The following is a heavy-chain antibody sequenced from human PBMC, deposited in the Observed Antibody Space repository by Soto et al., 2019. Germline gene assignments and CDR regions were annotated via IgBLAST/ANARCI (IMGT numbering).Heavy chain of an antibody. J-gene: IGHJ6*02. CDR2: ISFDGSTE. CDR1: GFTFISYA. V-gene: IGHV3-30-3*01. D-gene: IGHD3-10*01. Sequence: QVQLVESGGGVVQPGRSLRLSCAASGFTFISYAMHCVRQAPGKGLEWVAVISFDGSTEYYADSVKGRFTISRDNSKNTVYLQMNSLRSEDTAVYYCARSRHGSGSYTHFDYGLDVWGQGTTVTVSS. CDR3: ARSRHGSGSYTHFDYGLDV.